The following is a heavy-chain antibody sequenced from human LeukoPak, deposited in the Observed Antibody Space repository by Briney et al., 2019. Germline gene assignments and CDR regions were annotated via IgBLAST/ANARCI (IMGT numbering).Heavy chain of an antibody. J-gene: IGHJ6*02. CDR3: ARGPNWGYSYGADYSYYYGMDV. Sequence: ASETLSLTCAVDGGSVSGYYWSWIRQPPGKGREWIGESKHSVSTNYNPSLKSRVTISVDTSKNQFSLKLSSVTAADTAVYYCARGPNWGYSYGADYSYYYGMDVWGQGTTVTVSS. CDR1: GGSVSGYY. D-gene: IGHD5-18*01. V-gene: IGHV4-34*01. CDR2: SKHSVST.